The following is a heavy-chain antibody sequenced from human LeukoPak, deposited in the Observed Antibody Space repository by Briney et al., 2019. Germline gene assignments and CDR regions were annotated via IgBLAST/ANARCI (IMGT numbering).Heavy chain of an antibody. CDR3: AREDDYGDYPYGMDV. Sequence: SETLSLTCTVSGGSISSGSNYWSWIRQPAGKGLEWIGRIYTSGSTNYNPSLKSRVTISVDTSKNQFSLKLSSVTAADTAAYYCAREDDYGDYPYGMDVWGQGTTVTVSS. D-gene: IGHD4-17*01. CDR1: GGSISSGSNY. J-gene: IGHJ6*02. CDR2: IYTSGST. V-gene: IGHV4-61*02.